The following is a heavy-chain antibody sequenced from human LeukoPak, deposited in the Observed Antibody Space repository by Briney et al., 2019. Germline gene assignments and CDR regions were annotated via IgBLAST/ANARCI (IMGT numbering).Heavy chain of an antibody. CDR1: GFTFSSYG. J-gene: IGHJ5*02. D-gene: IGHD4-17*01. Sequence: PGGSLRLSCAASGFTFSSYGMSWVRQAPGKGLEWVSAISGSGGSTYYADSVKGRFTISRDNSKNTLYLQMNSLRAEDTAVYYCAKTPNYGDYLNWFDPWGQGTLVTVSS. CDR2: ISGSGGST. V-gene: IGHV3-23*01. CDR3: AKTPNYGDYLNWFDP.